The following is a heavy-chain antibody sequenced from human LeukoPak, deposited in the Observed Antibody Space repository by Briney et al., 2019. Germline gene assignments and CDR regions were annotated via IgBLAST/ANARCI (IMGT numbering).Heavy chain of an antibody. CDR2: VYYSGST. D-gene: IGHD6-19*01. V-gene: IGHV4-39*07. CDR1: GGSISTTNYY. CDR3: AREESSGWKREYYFDY. J-gene: IGHJ4*02. Sequence: SETLSLTCTVSGGSISTTNYYWGWIRQSPGKGLEWFGCVYYSGSTYYNPSLKSRVTISVDTSQNQFSLQLTSVTAADTAVYYCAREESSGWKREYYFDYWGQGTLVTVSS.